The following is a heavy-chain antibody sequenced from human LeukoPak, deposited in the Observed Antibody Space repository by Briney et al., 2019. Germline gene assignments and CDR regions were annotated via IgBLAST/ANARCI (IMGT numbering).Heavy chain of an antibody. D-gene: IGHD6-19*01. CDR3: ATSGLLYYFDY. Sequence: SETLSLTCTVSGGSISSGGYYWSWIRQHPGKGLEWIGYIYYSGSTYYNPSLKSRVTISVDTSKDQLSLKLSSVTAADTAVYYCATSGLLYYFDYWGQGTLVTVSS. CDR1: GGSISSGGYY. CDR2: IYYSGST. J-gene: IGHJ4*02. V-gene: IGHV4-31*03.